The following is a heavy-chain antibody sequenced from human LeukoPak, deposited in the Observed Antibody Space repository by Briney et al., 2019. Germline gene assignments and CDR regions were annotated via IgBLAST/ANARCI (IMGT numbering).Heavy chain of an antibody. Sequence: PSETLSLTCAVYGGSFSGYYWSWIRQPPGKGLEWIGEINHSGRTNYNPSLKSRVTISVDTSKNQFSLKLSSVTAADTAVYYCARGPRYSSGWYSGSWYYGMDVWGQGTTVTVSS. CDR3: ARGPRYSSGWYSGSWYYGMDV. CDR1: GGSFSGYY. J-gene: IGHJ6*01. CDR2: INHSGRT. D-gene: IGHD6-19*01. V-gene: IGHV4-34*01.